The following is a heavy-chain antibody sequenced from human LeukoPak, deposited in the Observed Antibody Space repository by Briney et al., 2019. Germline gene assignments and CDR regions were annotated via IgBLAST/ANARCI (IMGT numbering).Heavy chain of an antibody. V-gene: IGHV3-43D*03. CDR1: GFTFDDYA. Sequence: GGSLRLSCAASGFTFDDYAMHWVRQAPGKGLEWVSLITWDGDSTYYAASVKGRFTISRDNSKNYLYLQMNSLRAEDTALYYCAKGTSSWHEFDSWGQGTLVTVSS. D-gene: IGHD6-13*01. J-gene: IGHJ4*02. CDR2: ITWDGDST. CDR3: AKGTSSWHEFDS.